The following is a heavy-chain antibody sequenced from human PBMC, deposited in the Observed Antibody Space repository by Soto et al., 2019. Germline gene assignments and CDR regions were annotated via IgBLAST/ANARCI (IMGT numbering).Heavy chain of an antibody. J-gene: IGHJ4*02. CDR2: ISGSGTNT. CDR3: AKGGPYYYDSTGYYDY. CDR1: GFTFSSYP. D-gene: IGHD3-22*01. Sequence: GGSLRLSCAASGFTFSSYPMSWVRQAPGKGLEWVSAISGSGTNTYYADSVKGRFTISRDNSKNTLYLQMNSLRAEDTALYYCAKGGPYYYDSTGYYDYWGQGTLVTVSS. V-gene: IGHV3-23*01.